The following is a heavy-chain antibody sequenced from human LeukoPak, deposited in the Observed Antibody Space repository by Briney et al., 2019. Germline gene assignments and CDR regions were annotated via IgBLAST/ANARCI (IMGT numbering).Heavy chain of an antibody. Sequence: GGSLRLSCAASGFTVSSNYMSWVRQAPGKGLEWVSVIYSGGSTYYADSVKGRFTISRDNSKNTLYLQMNSLRAEDTAVYYCARDGQGDSSGYPDYWGQGTLVTVSS. V-gene: IGHV3-53*01. D-gene: IGHD3-22*01. J-gene: IGHJ4*02. CDR3: ARDGQGDSSGYPDY. CDR1: GFTVSSNY. CDR2: IYSGGST.